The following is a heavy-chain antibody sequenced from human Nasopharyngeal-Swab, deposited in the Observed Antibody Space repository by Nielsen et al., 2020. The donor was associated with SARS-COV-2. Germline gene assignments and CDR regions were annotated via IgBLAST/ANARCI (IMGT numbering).Heavy chain of an antibody. Sequence: GSLRPSFTVSGVSITSPYWSWIRQPPGKGLEWIGYISHNSGTSYNPSLKSRVTMFMDTSKNQFSLRLRSVTAADTAVYYCAKEGATGWFDPWGQGTLVTVSS. CDR2: ISHNSGT. V-gene: IGHV4-59*11. CDR1: GVSITSPY. J-gene: IGHJ5*02. CDR3: AKEGATGWFDP.